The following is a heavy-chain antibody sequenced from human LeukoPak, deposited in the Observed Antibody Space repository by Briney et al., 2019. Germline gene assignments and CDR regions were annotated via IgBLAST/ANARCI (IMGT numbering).Heavy chain of an antibody. CDR3: AKDLTSYDFWSGYWANDAFDI. D-gene: IGHD3-3*01. CDR2: ISSSSSYI. J-gene: IGHJ3*02. Sequence: PGGSLRLSCAASGFTFSSYSMNWVRQAPGKGLEWVSSISSSSSYIYYADSVKGRFTISRDNSKNTLYLQMNSLRAEDTAVYYCAKDLTSYDFWSGYWANDAFDIWGQGTMVTVSP. V-gene: IGHV3-21*04. CDR1: GFTFSSYS.